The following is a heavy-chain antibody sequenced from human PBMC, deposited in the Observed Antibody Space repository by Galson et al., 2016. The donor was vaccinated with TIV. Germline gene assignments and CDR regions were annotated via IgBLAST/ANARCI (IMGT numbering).Heavy chain of an antibody. V-gene: IGHV2-70*11. Sequence: PALVKPTQALTLTCTFSGFSLSAPGMCVSWIRQSPGKALEWLARIDWDDDKYYSTFLRTRLTISKDTSKNQVVLTMANMAPVDTATYYCARTLYGDSIGWYFDVWGRGTLVAVSS. CDR1: GFSLSAPGMC. CDR3: ARTLYGDSIGWYFDV. J-gene: IGHJ2*01. D-gene: IGHD4-17*01. CDR2: IDWDDDK.